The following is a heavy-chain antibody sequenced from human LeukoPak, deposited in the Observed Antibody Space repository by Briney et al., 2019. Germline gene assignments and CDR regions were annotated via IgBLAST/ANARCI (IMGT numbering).Heavy chain of an antibody. CDR2: ISTGSSYI. Sequence: PGGSLRLSCAASGFTFSSYSINWVRQAPGKGLEWVSSISTGSSYIYYADSVKGRFTISRDNAKNSLYLQMNSLRAEDTAVFYCARDRSPIAAHGMDVWGRGTTVTVSS. D-gene: IGHD6-25*01. V-gene: IGHV3-21*01. J-gene: IGHJ6*02. CDR1: GFTFSSYS. CDR3: ARDRSPIAAHGMDV.